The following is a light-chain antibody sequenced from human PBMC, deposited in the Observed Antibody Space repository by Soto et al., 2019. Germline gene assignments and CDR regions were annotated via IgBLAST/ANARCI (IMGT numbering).Light chain of an antibody. CDR2: GTS. CDR3: QQHSSWPVT. Sequence: EIVMPLSXVTMSFSPPAXXXXXSXASQSITNSADWYQKEXGQARMLLIHGTSXRATGIPARSSGSGSGTDFTLNISSLQPEDFAVYYCQQHSSWPVTFGCGTKVEIK. V-gene: IGKV3-11*01. CDR1: QSITNS. J-gene: IGKJ4*01.